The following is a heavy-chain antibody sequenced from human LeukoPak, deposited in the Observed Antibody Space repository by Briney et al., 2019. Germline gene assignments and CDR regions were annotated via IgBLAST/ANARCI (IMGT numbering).Heavy chain of an antibody. V-gene: IGHV4-39*01. CDR3: ARRGYGDYGDY. CDR1: GGSISSSSYY. D-gene: IGHD4-17*01. Sequence: PSETLSLTCTVSGGSISSSSYYWDWVRQPPGKGLDWIGSIYYSGSTYYNPSLKSRVTISVDTSKNQFSLKLSSVTAADTAVYYCARRGYGDYGDYWGQGTLVTVSS. CDR2: IYYSGST. J-gene: IGHJ4*02.